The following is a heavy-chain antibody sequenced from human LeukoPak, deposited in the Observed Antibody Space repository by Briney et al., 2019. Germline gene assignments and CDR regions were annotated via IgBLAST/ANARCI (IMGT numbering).Heavy chain of an antibody. J-gene: IGHJ1*01. CDR1: GFTFSSYS. V-gene: IGHV3-21*01. Sequence: GGSLRLSCAASGFTFSSYSMNWVRQAPGKGLEWVSSISSSSSYIYYADSVKGRFTISRDNAKNSLYLQMNSLRAEDTAVYYCARESLGSGYNRAYFQHWGQGTLVTVSS. CDR3: ARESLGSGYNRAYFQH. CDR2: ISSSSSYI. D-gene: IGHD3-22*01.